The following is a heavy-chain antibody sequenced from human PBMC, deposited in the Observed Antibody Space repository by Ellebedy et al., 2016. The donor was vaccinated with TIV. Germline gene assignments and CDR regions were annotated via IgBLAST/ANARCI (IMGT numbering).Heavy chain of an antibody. CDR3: ARDSRPNIGSL. D-gene: IGHD1-26*01. V-gene: IGHV3-66*01. CDR1: GGSFSGYY. J-gene: IGHJ4*02. Sequence: ETLSLTCAVYGGSFSGYYWSWVRQAPGKGPEWVSIVYPDGRTFYPDSERGRFTISRDNFKNTVYLQMNSLRVEDTATYFCARDSRPNIGSLWGQGTLVTVSS. CDR2: VYPDGRT.